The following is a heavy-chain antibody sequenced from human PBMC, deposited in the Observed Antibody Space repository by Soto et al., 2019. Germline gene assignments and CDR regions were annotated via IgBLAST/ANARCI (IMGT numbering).Heavy chain of an antibody. CDR2: IYWDDDK. V-gene: IGHV2-5*02. Sequence: QITLKESGPTLVKPTQTLTLTCTFSGFSLSTSGVGVGWIRQPPGKALEWLALIYWDDDKRYSPSLKSRLTITNDTSKHQVVLTMTNMDPVDTATYYCAHGIEDSSYFDYWGQGTLVTVSS. D-gene: IGHD3-22*01. J-gene: IGHJ4*02. CDR1: GFSLSTSGVG. CDR3: AHGIEDSSYFDY.